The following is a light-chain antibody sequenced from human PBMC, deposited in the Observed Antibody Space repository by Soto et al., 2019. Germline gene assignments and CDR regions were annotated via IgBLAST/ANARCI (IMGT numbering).Light chain of an antibody. V-gene: IGKV3-11*01. CDR1: QTISKY. Sequence: EIVVTQSPAALSLPPGERATIFCKTSQTISKYLVWYQQKPGQAPRLLINNASNRATGIPARFNGSGSGTDFTLTISSLKPEDFAIYYCLQDYSYPYTFGQGTRLEIK. CDR3: LQDYSYPYT. CDR2: NAS. J-gene: IGKJ2*01.